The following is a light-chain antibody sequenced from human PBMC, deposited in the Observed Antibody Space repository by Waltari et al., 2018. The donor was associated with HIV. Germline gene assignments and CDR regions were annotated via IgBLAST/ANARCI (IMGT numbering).Light chain of an antibody. CDR2: GSS. CDR1: QSIGSN. Sequence: EIVMTQSPATLSVSPGERATLSCRASQSIGSNLAWYQQKPGQAPRLLIYGSSTRAAGLTARFTGSGSGTDFALTISSLQSEDFAVYYCQQYSNWPDTFGQGTKLEIK. V-gene: IGKV3-15*01. J-gene: IGKJ2*01. CDR3: QQYSNWPDT.